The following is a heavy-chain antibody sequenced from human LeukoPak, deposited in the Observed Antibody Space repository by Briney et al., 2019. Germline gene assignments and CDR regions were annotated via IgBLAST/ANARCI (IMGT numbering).Heavy chain of an antibody. V-gene: IGHV3-7*01. D-gene: IGHD1-1*01. CDR2: INHNGNVN. J-gene: IGHJ4*02. CDR3: ARELESVDY. CDR1: GFTFSSYW. Sequence: GGSLRLSCAASGFTFSSYWMNWARQAPGKGLEWVASINHNGNVNYYVDSVKGRFTISRDNAKNSLYLQMSNLRAEDTAVYYCARELESVDYWGQGTLVTVSS.